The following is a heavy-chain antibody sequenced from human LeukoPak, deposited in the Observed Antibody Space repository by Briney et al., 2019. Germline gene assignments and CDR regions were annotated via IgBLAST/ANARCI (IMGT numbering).Heavy chain of an antibody. CDR3: ARETAGTEEMAFDY. J-gene: IGHJ4*02. Sequence: ASVKVSCKASGYTFTGYYMHWVRQAPGQGLEWMGWINPNSGGTNYAQKFQGRVTMTRDTSISTAYMELSRLRSDDTAVYYCARETAGTEEMAFDYWGQGTLVTVSS. V-gene: IGHV1-2*02. CDR2: INPNSGGT. D-gene: IGHD5-24*01. CDR1: GYTFTGYY.